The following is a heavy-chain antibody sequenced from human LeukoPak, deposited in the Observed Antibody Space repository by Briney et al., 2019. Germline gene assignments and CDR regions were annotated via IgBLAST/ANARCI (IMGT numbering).Heavy chain of an antibody. D-gene: IGHD2-2*01. CDR1: GGSISSYY. Sequence: PSETLSVTCTVSGGSISSYYWSWIRQPAGKGLEWIGRIYTSGSTNYNPSLKSRVTMSVDTSKNQFSLKLSSVTAADTAVYYCARDGGYCSSTSCPPFDYWGQGTLVTVSS. J-gene: IGHJ4*02. CDR2: IYTSGST. CDR3: ARDGGYCSSTSCPPFDY. V-gene: IGHV4-4*07.